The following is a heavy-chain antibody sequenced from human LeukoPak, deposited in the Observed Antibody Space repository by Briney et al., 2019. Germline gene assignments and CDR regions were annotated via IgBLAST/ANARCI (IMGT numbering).Heavy chain of an antibody. CDR1: GFTFSSYE. CDR2: ISGSGGST. V-gene: IGHV3-23*01. D-gene: IGHD5-12*01. J-gene: IGHJ5*02. CDR3: AKVPYSGYAENWFDP. Sequence: GGSLRLSCAASGFTFSSYEMNWVRQAPGKGLEWVSAISGSGGSTYYADSVKGRFTISRDNSKNTLYLQMNSLRAEDTAVYYCAKVPYSGYAENWFDPWGQGTLVTVSS.